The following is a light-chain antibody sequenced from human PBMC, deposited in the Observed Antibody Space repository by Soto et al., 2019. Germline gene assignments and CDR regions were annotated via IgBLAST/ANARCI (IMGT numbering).Light chain of an antibody. V-gene: IGKV3-11*01. CDR1: QSVSSY. CDR2: DAS. J-gene: IGKJ2*01. CDR3: QQRSNWPLYT. Sequence: EIVLTQSPATLSLSPGERATLSCRASQSVSSYLAWYQQKPGQAPRLLIYDASNRATGIPARFSGSGSGTEFTRTISSLEPEDFAVYYCQQRSNWPLYTFGQGTKLEIK.